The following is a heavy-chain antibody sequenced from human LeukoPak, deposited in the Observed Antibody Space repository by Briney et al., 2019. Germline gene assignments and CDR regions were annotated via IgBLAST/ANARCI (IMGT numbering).Heavy chain of an antibody. CDR2: IYPGDSDT. V-gene: IGHV5-51*01. Sequence: GESLKISCKGSGYRITSYWIGWERQMPGKGLEWMGIIYPGDSDTRYSPSFQGQVTISADKSISTAYLQWSSLKASDTAMYYCARSQWLARNDAFDIWGQGTMVTVSS. D-gene: IGHD6-19*01. CDR1: GYRITSYW. J-gene: IGHJ3*02. CDR3: ARSQWLARNDAFDI.